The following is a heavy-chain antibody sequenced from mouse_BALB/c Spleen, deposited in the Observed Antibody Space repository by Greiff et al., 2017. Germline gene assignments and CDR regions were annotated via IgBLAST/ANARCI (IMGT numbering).Heavy chain of an antibody. J-gene: IGHJ2*01. D-gene: IGHD1-1*01. CDR1: GYSFTSYW. CDR2: INPSNGRT. V-gene: IGHV1S81*02. Sequence: VQLQQPGAELVRPGASVKLSCKASGYSFTSYWMHWVKQRPGQGLEWIGEINPSNGRTNYNEKFKSKATLTVDKSSSTAYMQLSSLTSEDSAVYYCARGITTVVDFDYWGQGTTLTVSS. CDR3: ARGITTVVDFDY.